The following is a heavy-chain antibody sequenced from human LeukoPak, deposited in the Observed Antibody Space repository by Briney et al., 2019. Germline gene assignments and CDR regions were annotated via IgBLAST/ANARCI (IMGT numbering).Heavy chain of an antibody. V-gene: IGHV3-30*18. CDR1: GFTFSSYS. J-gene: IGHJ4*02. CDR3: AKAVGNPKGPG. Sequence: GGSLRLSCAASGFTFSSYSMNWVRQARGKGLEWVAVISVDGSNEYYADSVKGRFTISRDNSKNPLFLQMSSLRPQDTAVYYCAKAVGNPKGPGGGQGPLATASS. D-gene: IGHD1-1*01. CDR2: ISVDGSNE.